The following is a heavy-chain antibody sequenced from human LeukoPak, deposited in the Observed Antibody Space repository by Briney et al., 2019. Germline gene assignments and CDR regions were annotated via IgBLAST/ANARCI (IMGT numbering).Heavy chain of an antibody. J-gene: IGHJ4*02. CDR2: INPNSGGT. D-gene: IGHD5-24*01. Sequence: GASVKVSCKASGYTFTGYYMHWVRQAPGQGLEWMGWINPNSGGTNYAQKFQGRVTMTRDTSTSTVYMELSSLRSEDTAVYYCARGPLGWLQSLDYWGQGTLVTVSS. V-gene: IGHV1-2*02. CDR3: ARGPLGWLQSLDY. CDR1: GYTFTGYY.